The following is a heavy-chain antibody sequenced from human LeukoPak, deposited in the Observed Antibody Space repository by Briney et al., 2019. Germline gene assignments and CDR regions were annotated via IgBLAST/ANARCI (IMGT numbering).Heavy chain of an antibody. Sequence: ASVKVSCKASGYSFTNYDINWVRQATGQGLEWMAWINPRNGETKFAPRFQGRVTLTRDTSITTAYMELSRLRPDDTAVYYCARSQFRTTKSGAWGFQPWGQGTLVTVSS. D-gene: IGHD3-16*01. J-gene: IGHJ1*01. V-gene: IGHV1-2*02. CDR2: INPRNGET. CDR1: GYSFTNYD. CDR3: ARSQFRTTKSGAWGFQP.